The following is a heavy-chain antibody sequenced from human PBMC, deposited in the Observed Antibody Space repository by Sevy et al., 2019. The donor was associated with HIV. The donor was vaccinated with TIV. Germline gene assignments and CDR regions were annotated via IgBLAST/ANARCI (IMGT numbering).Heavy chain of an antibody. Sequence: AGSLRLSCAASGFTFSSYAMSWVRQAPGKALEWVSAISGRGGSTYYADSVKGRFTISRDNSKNTLYLQMNSLRAEDSAEYYCAKVESPDIVVVVADTAFDYWGQGTLVTVSS. D-gene: IGHD2-15*01. V-gene: IGHV3-23*01. CDR3: AKVESPDIVVVVADTAFDY. CDR2: ISGRGGST. CDR1: GFTFSSYA. J-gene: IGHJ4*02.